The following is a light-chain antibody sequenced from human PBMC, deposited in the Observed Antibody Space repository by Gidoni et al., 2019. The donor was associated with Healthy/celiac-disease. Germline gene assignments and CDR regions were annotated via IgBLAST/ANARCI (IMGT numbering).Light chain of an antibody. J-gene: IGKJ2*01. V-gene: IGKV4-1*01. Sequence: DIVMTQFSDSPAVSLGERATINCKSSQSVLYSSNNKNYLAWYQQKPGQPPKLLIYWASTRESGVPDRFSGSGSGTDFTLTISSLQAEDVAVYYCQQYYSTPRTFGQGTKLEIK. CDR2: WAS. CDR1: QSVLYSSNNKNY. CDR3: QQYYSTPRT.